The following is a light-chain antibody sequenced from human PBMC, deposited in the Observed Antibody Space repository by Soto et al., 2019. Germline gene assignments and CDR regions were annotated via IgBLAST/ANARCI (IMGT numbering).Light chain of an antibody. V-gene: IGKV3-11*01. CDR2: DAS. CDR3: QQRSKMPLT. J-gene: IGKJ1*01. CDR1: QSVRNY. Sequence: EIVLTQSPATLSLSPGETATLSCRASQSVRNYLAWYQQKPGQAPRLLIYDASNRATGIPARFSGTGSETDFTLTISSLEPEDSAIYYCQQRSKMPLTFGHGTKVDLK.